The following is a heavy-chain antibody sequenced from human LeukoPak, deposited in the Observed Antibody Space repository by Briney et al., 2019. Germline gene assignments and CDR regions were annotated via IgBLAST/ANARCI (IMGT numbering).Heavy chain of an antibody. Sequence: TGGSLRLSPAASGFTFSNDWMPWVRQAPGKGLVWVSRIKTDGSETGYADSVKGRFTISRDNAKNTLYLQMNSLRAEDRAMYYCSKTTGDNGDHWGQGTLVTVSS. V-gene: IGHV3-74*01. CDR3: SKTTGDNGDH. CDR1: GFTFSNDW. CDR2: IKTDGSET. J-gene: IGHJ4*02. D-gene: IGHD4-23*01.